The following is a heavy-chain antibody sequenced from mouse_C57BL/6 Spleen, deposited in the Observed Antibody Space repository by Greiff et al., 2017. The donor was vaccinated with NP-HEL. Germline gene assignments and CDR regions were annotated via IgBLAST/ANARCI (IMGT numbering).Heavy chain of an antibody. CDR3: ARSGSNWFAY. D-gene: IGHD2-5*01. J-gene: IGHJ3*01. CDR2: IDPSDSYT. Sequence: QVQLKQPGAELVMPGASVKLSCKASGYTFTSYWMHWVKQRPGQGLEWIGEIDPSDSYTNYNQKFKGKSTLTVDKSSSTAYMQLSSLTSEDSAVYYCARSGSNWFAYWGQGTLVTVSA. CDR1: GYTFTSYW. V-gene: IGHV1-69*01.